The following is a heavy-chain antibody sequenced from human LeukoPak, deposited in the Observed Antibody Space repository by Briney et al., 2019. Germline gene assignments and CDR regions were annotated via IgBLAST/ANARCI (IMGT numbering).Heavy chain of an antibody. Sequence: GGSLRLSCTTSGFTFSSYGIHWVRQAPGKGLEWGAFIRYDGSKKYYVESVKGRFTISRDNSKNTLYLQMNSLRPEDTAVYYCAKDVRQYSYGPSHFDYWGQGTLVTVSS. CDR1: GFTFSSYG. V-gene: IGHV3-30*02. CDR2: IRYDGSKK. J-gene: IGHJ4*02. CDR3: AKDVRQYSYGPSHFDY. D-gene: IGHD5-18*01.